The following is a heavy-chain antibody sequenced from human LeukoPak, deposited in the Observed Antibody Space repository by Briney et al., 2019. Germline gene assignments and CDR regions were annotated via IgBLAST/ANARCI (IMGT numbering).Heavy chain of an antibody. CDR3: AKGGGWSPAVLFDY. J-gene: IGHJ4*02. D-gene: IGHD6-19*01. V-gene: IGHV3-53*01. CDR1: EFSVSSNY. Sequence: PGGSLRLSCAASEFSVSSNYMTWVRQAPGKGLEWVSVIHSDGTTYYADSVKGRFTISRDNSKNTLYLQMNSLRAEDTAVYYCAKGGGWSPAVLFDYWGRGTLVTVSS. CDR2: IHSDGTT.